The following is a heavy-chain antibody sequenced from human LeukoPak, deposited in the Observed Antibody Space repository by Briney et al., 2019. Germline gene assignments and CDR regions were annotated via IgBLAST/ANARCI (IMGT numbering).Heavy chain of an antibody. J-gene: IGHJ6*04. CDR3: AELGITMIGGV. CDR2: IYSGGST. CDR1: GFTVSSNY. V-gene: IGHV3-53*01. D-gene: IGHD3-10*02. Sequence: GGSLRLSCAASGFTVSSNYMSWVRQAPGKGLEWVSVIYSGGSTYCADSVKGRFTISRDNSKNTLYLQMNSLRAEDTAVYYCAELGITMIGGVWGKGTTVTISS.